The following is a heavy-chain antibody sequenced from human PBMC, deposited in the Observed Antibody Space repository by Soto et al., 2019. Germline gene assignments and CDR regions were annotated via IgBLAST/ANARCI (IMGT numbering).Heavy chain of an antibody. V-gene: IGHV3-30*18. CDR2: ISYDGSNK. Sequence: PGGSLRLSCAASGFTFSSYGMHWVRQAPGKGLEWVAVISYDGSNKYYADSVKGRFTISRDNSKNTLYLQMNSLRAEDTAVYYCAKDAEVVAATSVDLYYYYGMDVWGQGTTVTVSS. D-gene: IGHD2-15*01. CDR3: AKDAEVVAATSVDLYYYYGMDV. J-gene: IGHJ6*02. CDR1: GFTFSSYG.